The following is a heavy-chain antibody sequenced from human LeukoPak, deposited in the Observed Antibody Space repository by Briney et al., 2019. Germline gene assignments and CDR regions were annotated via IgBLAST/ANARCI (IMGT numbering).Heavy chain of an antibody. D-gene: IGHD3-22*01. Sequence: PSETLSLTCAVYGGSFSGYYWSWIRQPPGKGLEWIGEINHSGSTNYNPSLKSRVTISVDTSKNQFSLKLSSVTAADTAVYYCARGLSDSRQDYWGRGTLVTVSS. J-gene: IGHJ4*02. V-gene: IGHV4-34*01. CDR1: GGSFSGYY. CDR3: ARGLSDSRQDY. CDR2: INHSGST.